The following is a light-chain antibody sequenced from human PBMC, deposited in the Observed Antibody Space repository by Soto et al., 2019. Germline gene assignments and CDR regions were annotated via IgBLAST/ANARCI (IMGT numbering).Light chain of an antibody. V-gene: IGLV1-40*01. Sequence: QSVLTQPPSVSGAPGQRVTISCTGSSSNIGAGYDVHWYQQFPGTAPKLLIYGNSNRPSGVPDRFSGSKSGTSASLAITGLQAEDEADYYCQTYDSSLSGVFGPGPRSPS. CDR2: GNS. CDR1: SSNIGAGYD. CDR3: QTYDSSLSGV. J-gene: IGLJ1*01.